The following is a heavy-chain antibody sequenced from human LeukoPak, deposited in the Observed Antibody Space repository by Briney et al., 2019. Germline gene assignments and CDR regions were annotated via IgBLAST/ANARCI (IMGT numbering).Heavy chain of an antibody. D-gene: IGHD3-16*02. CDR1: GYSFTTYW. CDR3: ARMIGLGEVSPYFDY. Sequence: GESLKISCQGSGYSFTTYWIAWVRQLPGKGLEWMGIIYPRDSDIRYSPPFQGQVTISADKSISTAYLQWSSLKASDTAVYYCARMIGLGEVSPYFDYWGQGTLVTVSS. V-gene: IGHV5-51*01. CDR2: IYPRDSDI. J-gene: IGHJ4*02.